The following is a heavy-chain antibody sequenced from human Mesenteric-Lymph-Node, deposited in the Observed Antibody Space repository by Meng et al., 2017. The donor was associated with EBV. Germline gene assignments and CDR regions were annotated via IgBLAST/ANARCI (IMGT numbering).Heavy chain of an antibody. CDR3: ARSYDSSGYPVDP. CDR2: IHDSGNT. V-gene: IGHV4-30-4*08. J-gene: IGHJ5*02. Sequence: QLQESGPGLVKPSENLSLTRTVSGGSVSSGNYYWSWIRQPPGKGLEWIGYIHDSGNTYHNPSLKSRLTLSIDTSKNQFSVKLTSVTAADTAVYYCARSYDSSGYPVDPWGRGTLVTVSS. CDR1: GGSVSSGNYY. D-gene: IGHD3-22*01.